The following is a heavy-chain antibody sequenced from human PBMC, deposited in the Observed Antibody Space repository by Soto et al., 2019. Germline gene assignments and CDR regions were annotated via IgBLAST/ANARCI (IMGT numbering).Heavy chain of an antibody. CDR1: GGSISSSSYY. V-gene: IGHV4-39*01. CDR3: ASSGRYHNHAVDV. Sequence: HLQLQESGPGLVKASETLSLTCTVSGGSISSSSYYWSWIRQPPGKGLEWMVSIYYSGSTYYNPSLKSRVTISVDTSKNQFSLKLSSVTAADTAVYHCASSGRYHNHAVDVWGQGTTVTVSS. CDR2: IYYSGST. D-gene: IGHD1-26*01. J-gene: IGHJ6*02.